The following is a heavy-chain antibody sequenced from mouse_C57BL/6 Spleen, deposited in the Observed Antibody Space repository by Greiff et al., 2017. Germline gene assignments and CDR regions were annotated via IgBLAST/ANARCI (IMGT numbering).Heavy chain of an antibody. CDR2: ISSGSSTI. CDR1: GFTFSDYG. CDR3: ARGWDAFAY. Sequence: DVHLVESGGGLVKPGGSLKLSCAASGFTFSDYGMHWVRQAPEKGLEWVAYISSGSSTIYYADTVKGRFTISGDNAKNTLFLQMTSLRSEDTAMYYCARGWDAFAYWGQGTTLTVSS. V-gene: IGHV5-17*01. D-gene: IGHD4-1*01. J-gene: IGHJ2*01.